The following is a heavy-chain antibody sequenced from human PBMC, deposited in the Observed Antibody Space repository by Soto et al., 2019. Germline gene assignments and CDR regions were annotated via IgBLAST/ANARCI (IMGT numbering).Heavy chain of an antibody. CDR2: INHSGST. D-gene: IGHD6-6*01. CDR3: ARGPSSSHYYYGMDV. Sequence: PSETLSLTCAVYGGSFSGYYWSWIRQPPGKGLEWIGEINHSGSTNYNPALKSRVTISVDTSKNQFSLKLSSVTAADTAVYYCARGPSSSHYYYGMDVWGQGTTVTVSS. CDR1: GGSFSGYY. J-gene: IGHJ6*02. V-gene: IGHV4-34*01.